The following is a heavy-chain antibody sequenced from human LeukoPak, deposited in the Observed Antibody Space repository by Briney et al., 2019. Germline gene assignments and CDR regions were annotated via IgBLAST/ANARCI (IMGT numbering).Heavy chain of an antibody. D-gene: IGHD3-10*01. CDR3: ARVGSYYDMDV. J-gene: IGHJ6*02. V-gene: IGHV3-53*01. Sequence: PGGSLRLSCAASGFSVTSKYINWVRQAPGKGLAGVLVVESGGDTYYANSVKGGFTVSRDIFHNTLYLQMNNLRAEDTAVYYCARVGSYYDMDVWGQGTTVTVSS. CDR1: GFSVTSKY. CDR2: VESGGDT.